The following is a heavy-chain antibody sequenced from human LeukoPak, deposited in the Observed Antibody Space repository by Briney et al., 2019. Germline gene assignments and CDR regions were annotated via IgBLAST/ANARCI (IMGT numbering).Heavy chain of an antibody. CDR3: ATASSGYDSGNDAFDI. CDR2: IYYSGST. J-gene: IGHJ3*02. D-gene: IGHD3-22*01. CDR1: GGSISSGDYY. V-gene: IGHV4-30-4*08. Sequence: SQTLSLTCTVSGGSISSGDYYWSWIRQPPGKGLEWIGYIYYSGSTYYNPSLKSRVTISVDTSKTRFSLKLSSVTAADTAVYYCATASSGYDSGNDAFDIWGQGTMVTVSS.